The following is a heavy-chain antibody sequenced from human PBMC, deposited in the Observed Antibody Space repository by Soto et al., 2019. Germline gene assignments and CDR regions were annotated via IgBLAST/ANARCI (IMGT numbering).Heavy chain of an antibody. CDR2: IVVGSGNT. Sequence: GASVKVSCKASGFTFTSSAMQWVRQARGQRLEWIGWIVVGSGNTNYAQKFQERVTITRDMSTSTAYMELSSLRSEDTAVYYCAARNPTWFGEPDRGMDVWGQGTTVTVSS. D-gene: IGHD3-10*01. CDR1: GFTFTSSA. V-gene: IGHV1-58*02. J-gene: IGHJ6*02. CDR3: AARNPTWFGEPDRGMDV.